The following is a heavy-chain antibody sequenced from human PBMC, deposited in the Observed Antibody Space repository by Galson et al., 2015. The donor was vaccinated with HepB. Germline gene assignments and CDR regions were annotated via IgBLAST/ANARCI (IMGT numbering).Heavy chain of an antibody. CDR1: GFTFSSYA. D-gene: IGHD2-15*01. CDR2: ISSNGGST. CDR3: VKRTQLTLGPFDY. Sequence: SLRLSCAASGFTFSSYAMHWVRQAPGKGLEYVSAISSNGGSTYYADSVKGRFTISRDNSKNTLYLQMSSLRAEDTAVYYCVKRTQLTLGPFDYWGQGTLVTVSS. V-gene: IGHV3-64D*06. J-gene: IGHJ4*02.